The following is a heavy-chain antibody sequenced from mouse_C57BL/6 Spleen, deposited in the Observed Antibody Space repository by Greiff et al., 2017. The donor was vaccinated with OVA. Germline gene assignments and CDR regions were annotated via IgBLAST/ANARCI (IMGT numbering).Heavy chain of an antibody. CDR2: ISGGGGNT. J-gene: IGHJ3*01. CDR1: GFTFSSYT. D-gene: IGHD2-10*01. Sequence: EVKVVESGGGLVKPGGSLKLSCAASGFTFSSYTMSWVRQTPEKRLEWVATISGGGGNTYYPDSVKGRFTISRDNAKNTLYLQMSSRRSEDTALYYCARAYSGFAYWGQGTLVTVSA. V-gene: IGHV5-9*01. CDR3: ARAYSGFAY.